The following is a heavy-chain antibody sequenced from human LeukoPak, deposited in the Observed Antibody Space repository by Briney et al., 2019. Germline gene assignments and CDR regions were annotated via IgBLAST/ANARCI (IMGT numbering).Heavy chain of an antibody. CDR2: ISAFNGNT. CDR1: GYSFTSYG. CDR3: ARGGSLLWFGESRLYNFDY. Sequence: ASVKVSCQASGYSFTSYGLSWVRQAPGRGLEWMGWISAFNGNTNYAQKLQGRVTMTTGTATREAYMELRSLRSDDTAVYYCARGGSLLWFGESRLYNFDYWGQGTLVTVSS. D-gene: IGHD3-10*01. V-gene: IGHV1-18*01. J-gene: IGHJ4*02.